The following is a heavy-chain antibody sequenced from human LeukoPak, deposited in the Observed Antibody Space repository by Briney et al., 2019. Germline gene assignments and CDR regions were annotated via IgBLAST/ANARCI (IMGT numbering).Heavy chain of an antibody. CDR1: GGTFSSYA. CDR2: IIPIFGTA. D-gene: IGHD3-22*01. V-gene: IGHV1-69*05. J-gene: IGHJ3*02. CDR3: ARDYYDSSGPGAFDI. Sequence: ASVKVSCKASGGTFSSYAISWVRQAPGQGLEWMGGIIPIFGTANYAQKFQGRVTFTRDTSASTAYMDLSSLRSEDMAVYYCARDYYDSSGPGAFDIWGQGTMVTVSS.